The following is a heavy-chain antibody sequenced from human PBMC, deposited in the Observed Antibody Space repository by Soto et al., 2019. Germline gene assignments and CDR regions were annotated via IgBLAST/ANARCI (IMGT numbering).Heavy chain of an antibody. Sequence: SETLSLTCTVSGDAIYIGGYYCTWMRQHPWKGLEWIGYIYHTGKTYYNPSLESRVTMSVDTSKNQFSLKLASVTAADTAVYYCARDGSSNDNWIEPWGQGTLVTVSS. D-gene: IGHD2-2*01. CDR3: ARDGSSNDNWIEP. V-gene: IGHV4-31*03. CDR2: IYHTGKT. J-gene: IGHJ5*02. CDR1: GDAIYIGGYY.